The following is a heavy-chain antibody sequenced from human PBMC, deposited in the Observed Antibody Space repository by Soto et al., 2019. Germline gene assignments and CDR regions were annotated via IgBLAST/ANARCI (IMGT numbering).Heavy chain of an antibody. CDR1: GFTFSSYW. D-gene: IGHD3-10*01. Sequence: EVQLVESGGGLVQPGGSLRLSCAASGFTFSSYWMSWVRQAPGKGLEWVANIKQDGSEKYYVDSVKGRFTISRDNAKNSLYLQMNSRRAEDTAVYYCASRDITMVRGVHYYYGMDVWGQGTTVTVSS. CDR3: ASRDITMVRGVHYYYGMDV. CDR2: IKQDGSEK. V-gene: IGHV3-7*05. J-gene: IGHJ6*02.